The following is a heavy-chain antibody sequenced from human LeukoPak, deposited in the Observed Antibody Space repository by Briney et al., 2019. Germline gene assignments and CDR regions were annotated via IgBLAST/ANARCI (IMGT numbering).Heavy chain of an antibody. CDR1: GFTFRSYA. Sequence: GGSLRLSCAASGFTFRSYAMSWVRPAPGKGLGWVSAILGSGGRTYYSDSVKGRFPISRDNSKTTLYLQMNSLRAEDTAVYYCANLLGLMASLDYWGQGTLVTVSS. CDR2: ILGSGGRT. J-gene: IGHJ4*02. V-gene: IGHV3-23*01. D-gene: IGHD2-8*01. CDR3: ANLLGLMASLDY.